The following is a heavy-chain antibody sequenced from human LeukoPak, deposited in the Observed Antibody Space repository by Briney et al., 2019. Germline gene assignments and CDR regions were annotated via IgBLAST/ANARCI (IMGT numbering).Heavy chain of an antibody. CDR2: ISGGSDTI. V-gene: IGHV3-48*04. CDR1: GFTFSPYP. J-gene: IGHJ4*02. CDR3: ARDLGRDRYFDS. Sequence: GGSLRLSCAASGFTFSPYPMNWVRQAPGKGLEWVSYISGGSDTIHYADSVKGRFTISRDNAKNSLYLQMNSLRAEDTAVYYCARDLGRDRYFDSWGQGTLVIVSS. D-gene: IGHD5-24*01.